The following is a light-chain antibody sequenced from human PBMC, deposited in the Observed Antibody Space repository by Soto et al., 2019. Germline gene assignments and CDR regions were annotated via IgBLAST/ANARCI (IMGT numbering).Light chain of an antibody. V-gene: IGKV1-39*01. Sequence: DIQMTQSPSSLFASVGDRFTITCRASQSISSYLNWYQQKPGKAPKLLIYAASSLQSGVPSRFSGSGSGTDFTLTISGLQPDDFATYYCQEYNTYWWTFGQGTKVDI. CDR3: QEYNTYWWT. CDR1: QSISSY. J-gene: IGKJ1*01. CDR2: AAS.